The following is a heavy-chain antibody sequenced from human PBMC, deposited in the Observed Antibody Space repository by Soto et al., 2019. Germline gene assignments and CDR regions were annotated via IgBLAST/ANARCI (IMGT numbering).Heavy chain of an antibody. V-gene: IGHV3-21*04. CDR2: ISSSTYM. CDR1: GFTFSSYS. D-gene: IGHD3-22*01. Sequence: PGESLKISCAASGFTFSSYSMNWVRQAPGKGLEWVSSISSSTYMYHADSVKGRFTISRDNAKSTLYLQMNSLRAEDMAVYYCAKGHSSGYYCNDFWGQGTLVTVSS. J-gene: IGHJ4*02. CDR3: AKGHSSGYYCNDF.